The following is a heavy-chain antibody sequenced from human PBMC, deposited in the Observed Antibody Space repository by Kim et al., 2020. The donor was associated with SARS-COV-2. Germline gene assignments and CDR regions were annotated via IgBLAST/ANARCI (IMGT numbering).Heavy chain of an antibody. Sequence: GGSLRLSCAASGFTFDDYAMHWVRQAPGKGLEWVSGISWNSGSIGYADSVKGRFTISRDNAKNSLYLQMNSLRAEDTALYYCAKDSDYYDSSGYYGWGQGTLVTVSS. V-gene: IGHV3-9*01. CDR1: GFTFDDYA. CDR3: AKDSDYYDSSGYYG. CDR2: ISWNSGSI. J-gene: IGHJ4*02. D-gene: IGHD3-22*01.